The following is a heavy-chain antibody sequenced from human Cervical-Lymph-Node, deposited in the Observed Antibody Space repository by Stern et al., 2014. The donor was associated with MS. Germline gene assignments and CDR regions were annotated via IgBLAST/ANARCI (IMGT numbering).Heavy chain of an antibody. CDR3: ARGRDSTKYGMDV. V-gene: IGHV3-21*01. D-gene: IGHD6-13*01. J-gene: IGHJ6*02. CDR1: GFTFSNHS. CDR2: ISSSSSYI. Sequence: VQLEESGGGLVKPGGSLRLSCAASGFTFSNHSMNWVRQAPGKGLEGVSSISSSSSYIYYADSVKGRFTISSDNAKNPAYLQMTSLRAEDTAVYYCARGRDSTKYGMDVWGQGTTVTVS.